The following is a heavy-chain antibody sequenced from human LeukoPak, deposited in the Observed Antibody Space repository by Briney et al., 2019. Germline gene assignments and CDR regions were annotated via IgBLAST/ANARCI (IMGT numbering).Heavy chain of an antibody. J-gene: IGHJ3*02. CDR3: ARAGYDFWSGYYNAHAFDI. Sequence: PSETLSLTCAVSGGSISSGGYSWSWIRQPPGKGLEWIGYIYHSGSTYYHPSLKSRVTISVDRSKNQFSLKLSSVTAADTAVYYCARAGYDFWSGYYNAHAFDIWGQGTMVTVSS. CDR2: IYHSGST. CDR1: GGSISSGGYS. V-gene: IGHV4-30-2*01. D-gene: IGHD3-3*01.